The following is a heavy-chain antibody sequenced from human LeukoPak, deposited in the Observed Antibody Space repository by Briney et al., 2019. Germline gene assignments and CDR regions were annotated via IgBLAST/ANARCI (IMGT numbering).Heavy chain of an antibody. CDR2: IYYSGST. V-gene: IGHV4-34*01. D-gene: IGHD1-26*01. CDR3: AAQWELPPFDY. CDR1: GGSFSGYY. J-gene: IGHJ4*02. Sequence: SETLSLTCAVYGGSFSGYYWSWIRQPPGKGLEWIGSIYYSGSTYYNPSLKSRVTISVDTSKNQFSLKLSSVTAADTAVYYCAAQWELPPFDYWGQGTLVTVSS.